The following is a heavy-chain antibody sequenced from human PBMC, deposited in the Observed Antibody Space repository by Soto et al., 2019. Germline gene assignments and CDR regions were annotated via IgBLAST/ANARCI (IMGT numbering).Heavy chain of an antibody. V-gene: IGHV3-48*02. CDR2: ISSSSSTI. Sequence: GGSLRLSCAASGFTFSSYSMNWVRQAPGKGLEWVSYISSSSSTIYYADSVKGRFTISRDNAKNSLYLQMNSLRDEDTAVYYCARVLRYFDERADMGVWGQGTTVTVSS. CDR3: ARVLRYFDERADMGV. J-gene: IGHJ6*02. CDR1: GFTFSSYS. D-gene: IGHD3-9*01.